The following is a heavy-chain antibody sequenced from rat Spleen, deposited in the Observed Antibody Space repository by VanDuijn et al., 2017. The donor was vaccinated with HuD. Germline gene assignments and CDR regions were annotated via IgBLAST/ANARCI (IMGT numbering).Heavy chain of an antibody. D-gene: IGHD1-4*01. V-gene: IGHV5-29*01. J-gene: IGHJ3*01. CDR2: ISYDGGST. CDR1: GFTFSDYD. Sequence: EVQLVESGGGLVQPGRSLNLSCAASGFTFSDYDMAWIRQAPTKGLEWVTTISYDGGSTNYRDSVKGRFTISRDNAKSTLYLQMDSLRSEDTATYYCARRPGDFAYWGQGTLVTVSS. CDR3: ARRPGDFAY.